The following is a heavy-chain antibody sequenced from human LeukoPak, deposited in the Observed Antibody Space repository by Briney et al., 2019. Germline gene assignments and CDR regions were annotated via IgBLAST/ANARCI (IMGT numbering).Heavy chain of an antibody. V-gene: IGHV1-18*01. Sequence: ASVKVSCKASGYTFTSYGISWVRQAPGQGLEWMGWISAYNGNTNYAQKLQGRVTMTTDTSTSTAYMELRSLRSDDTAVYYCARVVRQVRDGMEQWLVRWGAFDIWGQGTMVTVSS. CDR2: ISAYNGNT. J-gene: IGHJ3*02. CDR3: ARVVRQVRDGMEQWLVRWGAFDI. D-gene: IGHD6-19*01. CDR1: GYTFTSYG.